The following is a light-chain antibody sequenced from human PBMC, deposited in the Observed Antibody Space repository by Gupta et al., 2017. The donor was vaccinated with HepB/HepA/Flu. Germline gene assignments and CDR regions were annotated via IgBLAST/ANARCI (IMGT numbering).Light chain of an antibody. CDR2: DVS. V-gene: IGLV2-14*03. J-gene: IGLJ2*01. Sequence: QSALTQPASVSGSPGQSITISCTGTRSDVGGYNYVSWYQQHPGKAPNLMIYDVSDRPSGVSNRFSGSKSGNTASLTISGLQAEDEADYYCSSYTSSSSLDVVFGGGTKLTGL. CDR1: RSDVGGYNY. CDR3: SSYTSSSSLDVV.